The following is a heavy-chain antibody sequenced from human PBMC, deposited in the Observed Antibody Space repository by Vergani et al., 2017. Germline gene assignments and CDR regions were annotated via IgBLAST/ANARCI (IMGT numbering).Heavy chain of an antibody. Sequence: EVQLVQSGAEVKKPGESLKISCQISGYSFTNYWIGWVRQMPGKGLELRGIIHPADSDTRYSPSFQGQVTISVDKSISTAYLQRSSLRASDSAMYYCARLYGRDSSGSKYFDYLGQGTLVTVSS. CDR1: GYSFTNYW. D-gene: IGHD3-22*01. V-gene: IGHV5-51*01. CDR2: IHPADSDT. J-gene: IGHJ4*02. CDR3: ARLYGRDSSGSKYFDY.